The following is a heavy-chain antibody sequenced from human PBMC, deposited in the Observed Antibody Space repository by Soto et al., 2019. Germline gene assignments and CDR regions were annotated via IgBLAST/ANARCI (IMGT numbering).Heavy chain of an antibody. CDR1: GYTFTSYG. CDR3: ARERRQQGNIVVVPAAMSLWFDP. CDR2: ISAYNGNT. D-gene: IGHD2-2*01. J-gene: IGHJ5*02. Sequence: ASVKVSCKASGYTFTSYGISCVRQAPGQGLEWMGWISAYNGNTNYAQKLQGRVTMTTDTSTSTAYMELRSLRSDDTAVYYCARERRQQGNIVVVPAAMSLWFDPWGQGTLVTVSS. V-gene: IGHV1-18*01.